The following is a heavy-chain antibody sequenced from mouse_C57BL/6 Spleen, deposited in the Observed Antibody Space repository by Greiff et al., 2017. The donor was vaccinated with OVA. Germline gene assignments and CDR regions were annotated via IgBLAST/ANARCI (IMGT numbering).Heavy chain of an antibody. Sequence: EVQLVESEGGLVQPGSSMKLSCTASGFTFSDYYMAWVRQVPEKGLEWVANINYDGSSTYYLDSLKSRFIISRDNAKTILYLQMSSLKSEDTATYYCARDRSWDDYAMDYWGQGTSVTVSS. CDR1: GFTFSDYY. D-gene: IGHD4-1*01. CDR3: ARDRSWDDYAMDY. J-gene: IGHJ4*01. CDR2: INYDGSST. V-gene: IGHV5-16*01.